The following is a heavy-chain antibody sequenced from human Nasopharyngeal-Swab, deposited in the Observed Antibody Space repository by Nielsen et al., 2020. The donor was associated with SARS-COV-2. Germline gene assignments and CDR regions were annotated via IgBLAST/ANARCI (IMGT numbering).Heavy chain of an antibody. D-gene: IGHD3-22*01. CDR1: GGSISSSSYY. CDR3: AGNRHGYYDSSGYYSFDY. CDR2: IYYSGST. J-gene: IGHJ4*02. Sequence: SETLSFTCTVSGGSISSSSYYWGWIRQPPGKGLEWIGSIYYSGSTYYNPSLKSRVTISVDTSKNQFSLKLSSVTAADTAVYYCAGNRHGYYDSSGYYSFDYWGQGTLVTVSS. V-gene: IGHV4-39*07.